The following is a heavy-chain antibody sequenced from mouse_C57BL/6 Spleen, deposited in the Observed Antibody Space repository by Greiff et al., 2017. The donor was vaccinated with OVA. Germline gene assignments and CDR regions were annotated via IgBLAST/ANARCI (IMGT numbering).Heavy chain of an antibody. J-gene: IGHJ1*03. V-gene: IGHV14-4*01. CDR2: IDPENGDT. Sequence: VQLQQSGAELVRPGASVKLSCTASGFNFKDDYMHWVKQRPEQGLEWIGWIDPENGDTEYASKFQGKATITADTSSNTAYLQLSSLTSEDTAVYYCTASYWYFDVWGTGTTVTVSS. CDR3: TASYWYFDV. CDR1: GFNFKDDY.